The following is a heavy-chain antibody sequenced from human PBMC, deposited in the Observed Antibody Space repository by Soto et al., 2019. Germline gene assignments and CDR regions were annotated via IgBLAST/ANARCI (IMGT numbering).Heavy chain of an antibody. CDR1: GGSFKSGSYS. Sequence: QVQLQESGPGLVKPSETLSLTCTVSGGSFKSGSYSWSWIRQPPGKGLEWIGYVYHTGRTSYNPSLKSRVSISMDTSKNQFSLNLDSVTAADTAVYFCARDCAYFDSWGQGTLVTVSS. D-gene: IGHD2-21*01. CDR2: VYHTGRT. J-gene: IGHJ4*02. CDR3: ARDCAYFDS. V-gene: IGHV4-61*01.